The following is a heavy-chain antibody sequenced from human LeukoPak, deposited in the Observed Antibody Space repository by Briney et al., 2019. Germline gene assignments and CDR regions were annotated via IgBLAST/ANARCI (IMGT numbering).Heavy chain of an antibody. CDR1: GGTFSSYA. D-gene: IGHD6-13*01. V-gene: IGHV1-69*05. J-gene: IGHJ4*02. CDR2: IIPIFGTA. CDR3: ARDGQQLGHFDY. Sequence: SVKVSCTASGGTFSSYAISWVRQAPGQGLEWMGGIIPIFGTANYAQKFQGRVTITTDESTSTAYMELSSLRSEDTAVYYCARDGQQLGHFDYWGQGTLVTVSS.